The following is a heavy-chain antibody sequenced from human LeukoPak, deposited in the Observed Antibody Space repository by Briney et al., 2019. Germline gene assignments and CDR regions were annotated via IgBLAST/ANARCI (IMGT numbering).Heavy chain of an antibody. Sequence: ASVKVSCKASGYTFTGHYIHWVRQAPGQGLEWMGWINPNSGGTNYAQKFQGRVTMTRDTSISTAYMELSRLRSDDTAVYYCARDQYCSGGSCYSWFDPWGQGTLVTVSS. CDR3: ARDQYCSGGSCYSWFDP. J-gene: IGHJ5*02. CDR1: GYTFTGHY. V-gene: IGHV1-2*02. CDR2: INPNSGGT. D-gene: IGHD2-15*01.